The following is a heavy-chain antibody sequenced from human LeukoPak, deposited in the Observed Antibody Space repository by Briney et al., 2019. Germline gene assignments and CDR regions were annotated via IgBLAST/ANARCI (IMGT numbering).Heavy chain of an antibody. D-gene: IGHD1-26*01. CDR2: IYTSGST. V-gene: IGHV4-4*07. CDR1: GGSISSYY. Sequence: SETLSLTCTVSGGSISSYYWSWIRQPAGKGLEWIGRIYTSGSTTYNPSLKSRVTMSVDTSKNQFSLKLSSVTAADTAVYYCARGQVVGATTLYYYYMDVWGKGTTVTVSS. CDR3: ARGQVVGATTLYYYYMDV. J-gene: IGHJ6*03.